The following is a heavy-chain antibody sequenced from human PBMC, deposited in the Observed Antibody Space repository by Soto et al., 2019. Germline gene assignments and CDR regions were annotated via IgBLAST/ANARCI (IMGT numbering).Heavy chain of an antibody. CDR3: ARSLIMVRGVIIRNVDY. CDR1: GFTFSSYS. Sequence: VQLVESGGGLVKPGGSLRLSCAASGFTFSSYSMNWVRQAPGKGLEWVSSISSSSSYIYYADSVKGRFTISRDNAKNSLYLQMNSLRAEDTAVYYCARSLIMVRGVIIRNVDYWGQGTLVTVSS. CDR2: ISSSSSYI. V-gene: IGHV3-21*01. D-gene: IGHD3-10*01. J-gene: IGHJ4*02.